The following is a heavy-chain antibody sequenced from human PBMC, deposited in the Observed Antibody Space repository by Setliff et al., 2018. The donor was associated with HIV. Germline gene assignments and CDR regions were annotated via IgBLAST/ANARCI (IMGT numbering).Heavy chain of an antibody. CDR1: GGSISSDY. CDR3: ARSRTSSGYYGVTGYGMDV. CDR2: IYYSGST. Sequence: SETLSLTCTVSGGSISSDYWNWIRQPPGKGLEWIGYIYYSGSTNYNPSLKSRVTISVATSKNQFSLKLNSVTTADTAVYYCARSRTSSGYYGVTGYGMDVWGQGTTVTVS. V-gene: IGHV4-59*01. D-gene: IGHD3-22*01. J-gene: IGHJ6*02.